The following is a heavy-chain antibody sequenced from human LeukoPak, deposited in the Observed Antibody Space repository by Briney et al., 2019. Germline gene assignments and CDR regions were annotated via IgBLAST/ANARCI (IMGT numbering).Heavy chain of an antibody. CDR2: IYPGDSHT. CDR3: ARELPFCGGDCYSFDY. D-gene: IGHD2-21*02. CDR1: GYTFTSYW. V-gene: IGHV5-51*01. Sequence: GESLKISCKGSGYTFTSYWIGWVRQLPGKGLEWMGIIYPGDSHTRYSPSFQGQVTISVDKSINTAYLQWSSLKASDTAMYYCARELPFCGGDCYSFDYWGQGTLVTVSS. J-gene: IGHJ4*02.